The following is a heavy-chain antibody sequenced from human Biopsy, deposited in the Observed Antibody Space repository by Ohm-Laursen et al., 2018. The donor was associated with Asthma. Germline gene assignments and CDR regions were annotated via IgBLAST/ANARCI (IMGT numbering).Heavy chain of an antibody. J-gene: IGHJ4*02. Sequence: SVKVSCKSLGGAFNTYVIGWVRQAPGQGLEWMGGINSVFGTTTYPQKFQDRVTITADESTSTVYMELRSLRSEDTAVYYCARKAGSCISRTCYSLDFWGQGTLVTVSS. D-gene: IGHD2-2*01. V-gene: IGHV1-69*13. CDR1: GGAFNTYV. CDR2: INSVFGTT. CDR3: ARKAGSCISRTCYSLDF.